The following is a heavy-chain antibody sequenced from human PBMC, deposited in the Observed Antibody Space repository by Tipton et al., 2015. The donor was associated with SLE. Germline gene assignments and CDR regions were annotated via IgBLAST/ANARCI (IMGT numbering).Heavy chain of an antibody. CDR3: ARHYGGSYNFDY. J-gene: IGHJ4*02. CDR2: IYYSGST. V-gene: IGHV4-59*08. Sequence: TLSLTCTVSGGSISSYYWSWIRQPPGKGLEWIGYIYYSGSTNYNPSLKSRVTISVDTSKNQFSLKLSPVTAADTAVYYCARHYGGSYNFDYWGQGTLVTVSS. D-gene: IGHD1-26*01. CDR1: GGSISSYY.